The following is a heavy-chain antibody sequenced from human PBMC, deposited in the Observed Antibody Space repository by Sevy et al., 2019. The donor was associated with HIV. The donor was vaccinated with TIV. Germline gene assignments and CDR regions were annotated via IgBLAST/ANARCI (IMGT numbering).Heavy chain of an antibody. J-gene: IGHJ4*01. CDR3: AREGGYSIKWYPLY. V-gene: IGHV3-30-3*01. Sequence: GGSLRLSCAASGFAFSSHAMHWVRQAPGKGLEWVAVISYEGTEALYAASVEGRFTISRDNSKNMLSLQINSLRPEDTAVYYCAREGGYSIKWYPLYWGHGTLVTVSS. D-gene: IGHD6-13*01. CDR1: GFAFSSHA. CDR2: ISYEGTEA.